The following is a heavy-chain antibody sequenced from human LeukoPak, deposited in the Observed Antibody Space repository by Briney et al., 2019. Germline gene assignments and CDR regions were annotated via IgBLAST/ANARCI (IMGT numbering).Heavy chain of an antibody. V-gene: IGHV1-24*01. CDR3: AIDTVYYDPPTY. D-gene: IGHD3-16*01. J-gene: IGHJ4*01. Sequence: ASVKVSCKVSGYIFTELSMHWVRQSPGKGLEWMGGCDPENGKTVYARNFQGRVTMTEDTSTDTAYMELTSLTSDDTAIYYCAIDTVYYDPPTYWGQGTLVTVSS. CDR1: GYIFTELS. CDR2: CDPENGKT.